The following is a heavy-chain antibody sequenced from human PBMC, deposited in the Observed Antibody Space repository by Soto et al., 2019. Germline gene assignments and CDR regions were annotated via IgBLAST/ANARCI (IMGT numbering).Heavy chain of an antibody. J-gene: IGHJ4*02. D-gene: IGHD6-19*01. CDR2: IKSKTDGGTT. CDR3: TTDQVAVAGLVDY. CDR1: GFTFSNAW. V-gene: IGHV3-15*01. Sequence: GGSLRLSCAASGFTFSNAWMSWVRQAPGKGLEWVGRIKSKTDGGTTDYAAPVKGRFTISRDDSKNTLYLQMNSLKTEDTAVYYCTTDQVAVAGLVDYWGQGTLVTVSS.